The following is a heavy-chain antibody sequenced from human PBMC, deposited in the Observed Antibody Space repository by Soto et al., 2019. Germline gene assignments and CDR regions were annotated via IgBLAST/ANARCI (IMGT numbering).Heavy chain of an antibody. CDR1: GYSFTSYA. Sequence: KISCKGSGYSFTSYAISWVRQAPGQGLEWMGGIIPIFGTANYAQKFQGRVTITADESTSTAYMELSSLRSEDTAVYYCAKCRGYYGSGSYFYWGQGTLVTVSS. CDR3: AKCRGYYGSGSYFY. V-gene: IGHV1-69*01. D-gene: IGHD3-10*01. CDR2: IIPIFGTA. J-gene: IGHJ4*02.